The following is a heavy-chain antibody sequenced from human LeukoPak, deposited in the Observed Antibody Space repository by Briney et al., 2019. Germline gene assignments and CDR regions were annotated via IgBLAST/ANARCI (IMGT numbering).Heavy chain of an antibody. V-gene: IGHV4-59*11. D-gene: IGHD1-26*01. CDR2: IYYSGST. Sequence: SETLSLTCTVSGYSITTGHYWGWIRQPPGKGLEWIGYIYYSGSTNYNPSLKSRVTISVDTSKSQFFLKLSSVTAADTAVYYCARLSGSPWYWGQGTLVTVSS. CDR3: ARLSGSPWY. CDR1: GYSITTGHY. J-gene: IGHJ4*02.